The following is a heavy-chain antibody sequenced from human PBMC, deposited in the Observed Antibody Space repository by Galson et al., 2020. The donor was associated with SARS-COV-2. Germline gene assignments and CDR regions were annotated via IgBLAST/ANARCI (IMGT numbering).Heavy chain of an antibody. CDR3: ARHLREVISQWFDP. D-gene: IGHD3-22*01. V-gene: IGHV4-39*01. CDR2: IYYSGST. Sequence: ETSETLSLTCTVSGGSISSSSYYWGWIRQPPGKGLEWIGSIYYSGSTYYNPSLKSRVTISVDTSKNQFSLKLSSVTAADTAVYYCARHLREVISQWFDPWGQGTLVTVSS. J-gene: IGHJ5*02. CDR1: GGSISSSSYY.